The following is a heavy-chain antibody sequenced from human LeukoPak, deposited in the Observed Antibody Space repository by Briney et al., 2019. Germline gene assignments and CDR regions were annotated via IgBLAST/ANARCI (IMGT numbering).Heavy chain of an antibody. D-gene: IGHD3-22*01. V-gene: IGHV4-34*01. CDR2: VGHSGSA. CDR1: GGSFIADF. CDR3: ATRGDYSDTSGNSYDAFDL. J-gene: IGHJ3*01. Sequence: SETLSLTCAVSGGSFIADFWRWIRQPPGKGLEWIGDVGHSGSAGYNPSLKSRVAISADPAQSQFCLKLTAVSAADKAVYYCATRGDYSDTSGNSYDAFDLWGQGTLVTVSS.